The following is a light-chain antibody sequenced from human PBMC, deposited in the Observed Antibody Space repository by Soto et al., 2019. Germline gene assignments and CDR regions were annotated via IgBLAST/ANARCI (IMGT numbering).Light chain of an antibody. CDR1: QSVSGNY. J-gene: IGKJ1*01. V-gene: IGKV3-20*01. CDR2: AVS. Sequence: EVVLTQSPGTLSLSPGERATLSCWASQSVSGNYLAWHQQKPGQAPRLLIYAVSRRATGIPDRFSGSGSGTDFTLTISRLEPEDFAVYYCQNYGRSPWTFGQGTKVEIK. CDR3: QNYGRSPWT.